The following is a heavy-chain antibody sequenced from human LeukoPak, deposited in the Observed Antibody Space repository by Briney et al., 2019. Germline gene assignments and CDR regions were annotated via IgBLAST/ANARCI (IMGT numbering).Heavy chain of an antibody. D-gene: IGHD3-10*01. J-gene: IGHJ4*02. CDR2: ISGSGGRT. CDR1: GFTFSSYA. Sequence: PGGSLRLSCAASGFTFSSYAMSWVRQAPGKGLEWVSGISGSGGRTYYADSVKGRFVISRDNSKNTVYLQMNSLRAEDTALHFCAKDFGSIFGDYWGQGSLVTVSS. CDR3: AKDFGSIFGDY. V-gene: IGHV3-23*01.